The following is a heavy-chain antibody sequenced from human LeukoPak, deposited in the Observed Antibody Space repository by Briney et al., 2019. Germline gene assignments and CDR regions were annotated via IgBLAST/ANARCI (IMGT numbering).Heavy chain of an antibody. D-gene: IGHD3-10*01. J-gene: IGHJ4*02. Sequence: SETLSLTCAVSGYSISSGYYWGWIRQPPGKGLEWIGNICHSGSAYYDPSLKSRVTISVDTSKNQFSLKLSSVTAGDTAMYYCARRRGGHYFDYWGQGTLVTVSS. CDR2: ICHSGSA. CDR3: ARRRGGHYFDY. V-gene: IGHV4-38-2*01. CDR1: GYSISSGYY.